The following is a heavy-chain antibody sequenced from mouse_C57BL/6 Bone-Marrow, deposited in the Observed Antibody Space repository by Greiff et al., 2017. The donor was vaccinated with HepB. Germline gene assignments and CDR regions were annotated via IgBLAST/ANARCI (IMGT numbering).Heavy chain of an antibody. V-gene: IGHV5-4*01. J-gene: IGHJ3*01. CDR1: GFTFSSYA. CDR3: ARSVLPPWFAY. CDR2: ISDGGSYT. D-gene: IGHD2-1*01. Sequence: VQLKESGGGLVKPGGSLKLSCAASGFTFSSYAMSWVRQTPEKRLEWVATISDGGSYTYYPDNVKGRFTISRDNAKNDLYLQMSHLKSEDTAMYYCARSVLPPWFAYWGQGTLVTVSA.